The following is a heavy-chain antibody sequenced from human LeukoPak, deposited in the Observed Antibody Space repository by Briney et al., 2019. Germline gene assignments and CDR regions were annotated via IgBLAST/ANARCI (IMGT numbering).Heavy chain of an antibody. CDR1: GVTFSSYA. V-gene: IGHV1-69*06. J-gene: IGHJ5*02. Sequence: SVKVSCKASGVTFSSYAIIWVRQAPGQGLEWMGGIIPILGTANYAQKLQGAVTITAHKSRRASYMELSSLRPEDTAVYDCARIRPPHPCNSYGNWFDPWGRGTLVSVSS. CDR2: IIPILGTA. CDR3: ARIRPPHPCNSYGNWFDP. D-gene: IGHD4-23*01.